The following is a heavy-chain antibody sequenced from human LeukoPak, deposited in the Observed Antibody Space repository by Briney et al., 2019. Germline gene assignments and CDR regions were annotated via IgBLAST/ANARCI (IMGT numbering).Heavy chain of an antibody. V-gene: IGHV3-23*01. CDR3: ARSFMGTLDFDY. CDR2: ISGSGGST. CDR1: GFTFSSYW. Sequence: GGSLRLSCAASGFTFSSYWMHWVRQAPGKGLEWVSAISGSGGSTYYADSVKGRFTISRDTSKNTLYLQMNSLRAEDTAVYYCARSFMGTLDFDYWGQGTLVTVSS. J-gene: IGHJ4*02. D-gene: IGHD4-23*01.